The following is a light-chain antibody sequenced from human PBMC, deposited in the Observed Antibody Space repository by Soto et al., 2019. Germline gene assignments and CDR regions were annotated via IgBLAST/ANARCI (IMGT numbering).Light chain of an antibody. Sequence: QLVLTQSPSASASLGASVKLTCTLSSGHSSYAIAWHQQQPEKGPRYLMKLDSDGSHTKGDAIPDRFSGSSSWSERYLTISSLQSEDEADYYCQTWGTGIHVVFGGGTKLTGL. CDR1: SGHSSYA. CDR3: QTWGTGIHVV. V-gene: IGLV4-69*01. J-gene: IGLJ2*01. CDR2: LDSDGSH.